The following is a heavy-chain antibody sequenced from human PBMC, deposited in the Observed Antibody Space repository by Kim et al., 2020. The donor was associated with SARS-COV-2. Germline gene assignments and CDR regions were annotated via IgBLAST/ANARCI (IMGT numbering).Heavy chain of an antibody. CDR1: GYIFINYY. J-gene: IGHJ4*02. D-gene: IGHD3-22*01. V-gene: IGHV1-46*01. Sequence: ASVKVSCKASGYIFINYYIHWVRQAPGEGLEWMGRINPSGGSTSYAQKFQGRVTMTRDTSTSTVYMELSSLRHEDTAVYYCARATYFYDSSGYLNWGQGTLVTVSS. CDR2: INPSGGST. CDR3: ARATYFYDSSGYLN.